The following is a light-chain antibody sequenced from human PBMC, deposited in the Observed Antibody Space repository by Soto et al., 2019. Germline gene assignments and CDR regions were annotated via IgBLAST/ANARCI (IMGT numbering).Light chain of an antibody. CDR3: AAWDDSLNGRV. CDR1: SSNIGSYT. Sequence: QSVLTQPPSASGTPGQRVTISCSGTSSNIGSYTVNWYQHLPGTAPKLLIYSNNQRPSDVPDRFSGSKSGTSASLAISGLQSEDDADYFCAAWDDSLNGRVFGGGTKLTVL. CDR2: SNN. V-gene: IGLV1-44*01. J-gene: IGLJ3*02.